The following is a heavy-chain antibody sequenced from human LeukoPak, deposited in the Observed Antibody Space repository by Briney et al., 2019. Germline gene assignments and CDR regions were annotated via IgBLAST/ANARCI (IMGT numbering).Heavy chain of an antibody. V-gene: IGHV1-46*03. CDR3: ARGRTIFGVVIPYNWFDP. CDR2: INPIGGST. J-gene: IGHJ5*02. CDR1: GYTFTSYY. D-gene: IGHD3-3*01. Sequence: ASVKVSCKASGYTFTSYYMHWVRQAPGQGLEWMGIINPIGGSTSYAQKFQGRVTMTRDTSTSTFYMELSSLRSEDTAVYYCARGRTIFGVVIPYNWFDPWGQGTLVTVSS.